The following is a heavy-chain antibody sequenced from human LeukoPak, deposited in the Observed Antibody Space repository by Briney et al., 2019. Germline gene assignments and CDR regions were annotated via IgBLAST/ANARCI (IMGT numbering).Heavy chain of an antibody. CDR2: IIPIFGTA. V-gene: IGHV1-69*05. D-gene: IGHD3-9*01. CDR1: GYTFTSYG. Sequence: GASVKVSCKASGYTFTSYGISWVRQAPGQGLEWMGRIIPIFGTANYAQKFQGRVTITTDESTSTAYMELSSLRSEDTAVYYCANTRGYYDILTGYPQDAFDIWGQGTMVTVSS. J-gene: IGHJ3*02. CDR3: ANTRGYYDILTGYPQDAFDI.